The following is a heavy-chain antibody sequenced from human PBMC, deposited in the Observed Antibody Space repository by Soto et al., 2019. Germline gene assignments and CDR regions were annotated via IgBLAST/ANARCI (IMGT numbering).Heavy chain of an antibody. V-gene: IGHV3-53*01. D-gene: IGHD1-26*01. CDR2: IYSGGST. Sequence: EVQLVESGGGLIQPGGSLRLSCAASEFTVSTHYMSWVRQAPGKGLEWVSIIYSGGSTYYADSVKGRFTISRDNSKNTLYLQMNSLRAEDTAVYYCAGGAQWELLFDYWGQGTLVTVSS. CDR3: AGGAQWELLFDY. J-gene: IGHJ4*02. CDR1: EFTVSTHY.